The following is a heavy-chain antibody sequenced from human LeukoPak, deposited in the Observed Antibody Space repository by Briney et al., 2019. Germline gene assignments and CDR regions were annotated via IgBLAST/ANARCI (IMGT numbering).Heavy chain of an antibody. CDR2: IQQDGSEK. CDR1: GFTFSSYW. Sequence: GGSLRLSCAASGFTFSSYWMIWVRQAQGKGLEWVANIQQDGSEKYYVDSVKGRFTISRDNAKNSLYLQMNSLRAEDTAVYYCARNPPRYFNWGQGTLVTVSS. D-gene: IGHD1-26*01. V-gene: IGHV3-7*05. CDR3: ARNPPRYFN. J-gene: IGHJ4*02.